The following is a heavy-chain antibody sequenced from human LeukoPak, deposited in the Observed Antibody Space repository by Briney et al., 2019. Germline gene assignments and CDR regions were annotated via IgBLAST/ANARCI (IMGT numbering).Heavy chain of an antibody. CDR1: GFTFRSYA. Sequence: GGSLRLSCAASGFTFRSYAMSWVRQAPGKGLEWVAAIGGSGGSTYYADSVKGRFTISRDNSKNTLYLQMNTLRAEDTAVYYCAKGSTYHTCPFAYWGQGTLVTVSS. D-gene: IGHD2-2*01. CDR2: IGGSGGST. CDR3: AKGSTYHTCPFAY. V-gene: IGHV3-23*01. J-gene: IGHJ4*02.